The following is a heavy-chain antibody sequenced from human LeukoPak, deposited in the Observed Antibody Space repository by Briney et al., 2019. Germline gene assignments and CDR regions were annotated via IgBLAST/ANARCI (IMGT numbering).Heavy chain of an antibody. V-gene: IGHV1-46*01. J-gene: IGHJ4*02. Sequence: ASVKVSCKASGHTFTSYYMHWVRQAPGQGLEWMGIINPSGGSTSYAQKFQGRVTMTRDMSTSTVYMELSSLRSEDTAVYYCARDRGTNWYYFDYWGQGTLVTISS. D-gene: IGHD1-1*01. CDR1: GHTFTSYY. CDR2: INPSGGST. CDR3: ARDRGTNWYYFDY.